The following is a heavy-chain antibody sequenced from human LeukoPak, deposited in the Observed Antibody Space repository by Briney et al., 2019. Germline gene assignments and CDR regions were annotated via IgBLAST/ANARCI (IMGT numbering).Heavy chain of an antibody. CDR3: ASGLIGGSFDY. CDR1: GDSSKIDG. J-gene: IGHJ4*02. D-gene: IGHD3-10*01. V-gene: IGHV3-33*03. CDR2: IWYDGSNR. Sequence: PGGSLRLSCVASGDSSKIDGMHRVRQTPGKGLEWVALIWYDGSNRFYADSVKGRFTISRDNSKSTLYLQMSRLRAEDTAVYFCASGLIGGSFDYWGQGTLVTVFS.